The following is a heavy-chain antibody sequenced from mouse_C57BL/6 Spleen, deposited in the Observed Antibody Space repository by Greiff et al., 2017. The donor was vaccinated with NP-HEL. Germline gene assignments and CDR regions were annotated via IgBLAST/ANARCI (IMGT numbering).Heavy chain of an antibody. CDR1: GYSITSGYY. Sequence: EVQLQQSGPGLVKPSQSLSLTCSVTGYSITSGYYWNWIRQFPGNKLEWMGYISYDGSNNYNPSLKNRISITRDTAKNQFFLKLNSVTTEDTATYYCAFYYCGSSFDYWGQGTTLTVSS. J-gene: IGHJ2*01. D-gene: IGHD1-1*01. CDR2: ISYDGSN. CDR3: AFYYCGSSFDY. V-gene: IGHV3-6*01.